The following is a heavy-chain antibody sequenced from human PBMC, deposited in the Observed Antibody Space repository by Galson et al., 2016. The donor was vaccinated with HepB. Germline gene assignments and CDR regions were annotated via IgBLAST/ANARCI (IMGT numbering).Heavy chain of an antibody. D-gene: IGHD2-21*02. Sequence: SLRFSCAGSGFAFSNSGINWVRQAPGKGLQWISYISTTVRTIYSADSVAGRFTISRDNAKNSVYLQMDSLRPEDTALYYCAIARSTATSENDAFDVWGQGTMVIVSS. CDR2: ISTTVRTI. V-gene: IGHV3-48*01. CDR1: GFAFSNSG. J-gene: IGHJ3*01. CDR3: AIARSTATSENDAFDV.